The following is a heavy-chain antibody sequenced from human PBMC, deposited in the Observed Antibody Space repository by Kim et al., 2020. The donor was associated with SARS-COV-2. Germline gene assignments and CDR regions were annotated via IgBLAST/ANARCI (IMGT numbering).Heavy chain of an antibody. D-gene: IGHD6-13*01. J-gene: IGHJ4*02. V-gene: IGHV4-39*01. CDR2: IYYSGST. CDR3: ARHDLSLGIAAAGTDRDY. Sequence: SETLSLTCTVSGGSISSSSYYWGWIRQPPGKGLEWIGSIYYSGSTYYNPSLKSRVTISVDTSKNQFSLKLSSVTAADTAVYYCARHDLSLGIAAAGTDRDYWGQGTLVPVSS. CDR1: GGSISSSSYY.